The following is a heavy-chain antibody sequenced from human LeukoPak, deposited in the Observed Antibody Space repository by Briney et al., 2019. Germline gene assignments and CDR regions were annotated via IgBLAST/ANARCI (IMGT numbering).Heavy chain of an antibody. Sequence: SETLSLTCAVYGGSFSGYYWSWIRQPPGKGLEWIGEINHSGSTNYNPSLKSRVTISVDTSKNQFSLKLSSVTAADTAVYYCARVGAGSSSSSHYYYYYMDVWGKGTTVTVSS. V-gene: IGHV4-34*01. CDR2: INHSGST. CDR1: GGSFSGYY. J-gene: IGHJ6*03. CDR3: ARVGAGSSSSSHYYYYYMDV. D-gene: IGHD6-6*01.